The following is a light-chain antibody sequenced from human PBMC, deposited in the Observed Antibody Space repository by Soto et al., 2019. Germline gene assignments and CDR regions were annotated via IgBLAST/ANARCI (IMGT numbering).Light chain of an antibody. CDR1: QSVSSY. CDR3: QQRSNWPPRFT. V-gene: IGKV3-11*01. Sequence: EIVLTQSPATLSLSPGERATLSCRASQSVSSYLAWYQHNPGQAPRLLIYDASNRATGIPARFSGSGSGTDFTLTISSLEPEDFAVYYCQQRSNWPPRFTFGPGTKVDIK. CDR2: DAS. J-gene: IGKJ3*01.